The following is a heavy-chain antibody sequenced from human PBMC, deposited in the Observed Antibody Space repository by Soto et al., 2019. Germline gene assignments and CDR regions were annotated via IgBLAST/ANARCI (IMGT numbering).Heavy chain of an antibody. CDR2: INAGNGNT. CDR3: ASVGSSSWRSEINYHYYGMDV. J-gene: IGHJ6*02. D-gene: IGHD6-13*01. Sequence: ASVKVSCKASGYTFTSCSMHWVRQAPGQRLEWMGWINAGNGNTKYSQKFQGRVTITRDTSASTAYMELSSLRSEDTAVYYCASVGSSSWRSEINYHYYGMDVWGQGTTVTVSS. CDR1: GYTFTSCS. V-gene: IGHV1-3*01.